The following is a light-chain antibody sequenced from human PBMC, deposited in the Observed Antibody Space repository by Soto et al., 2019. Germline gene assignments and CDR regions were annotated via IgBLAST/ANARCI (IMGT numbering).Light chain of an antibody. V-gene: IGLV7-46*01. CDR3: LLSCSGARMV. Sequence: QAVVTQEPSLTVSPGGTVTLTCGSSTGTVTSGHLPYWFQQKPGQAPRTLIYDTDNKHSWTPARFSGSLLGGKAALTLSGAQPEDEAEYYCLLSCSGARMVFGGGTKLTVL. CDR2: DTD. CDR1: TGTVTSGHL. J-gene: IGLJ2*01.